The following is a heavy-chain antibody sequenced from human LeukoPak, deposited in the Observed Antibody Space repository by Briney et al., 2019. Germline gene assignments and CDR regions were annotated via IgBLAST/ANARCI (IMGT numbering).Heavy chain of an antibody. V-gene: IGHV3-49*02. CDR2: FGGTG. J-gene: IGHJ4*02. CDR3: SRDQYRYNYGSGSSGLFDY. Sequence: FGGTGEYAASVKGRFTISRVDSKSIAYLQMNSLKTEDTAVYYCSRDQYRYNYGSGSSGLFDYWGQGTLVTVSS. D-gene: IGHD3-10*01.